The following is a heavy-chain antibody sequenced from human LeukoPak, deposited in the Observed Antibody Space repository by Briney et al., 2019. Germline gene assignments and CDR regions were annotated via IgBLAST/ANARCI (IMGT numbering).Heavy chain of an antibody. V-gene: IGHV5-51*01. CDR3: ASLDYSYERSGFDS. D-gene: IGHD3-22*01. CDR1: HSPFSNYW. CDR2: IYPGNSDT. Sequence: PGGSLQISCQGSHSPFSNYWIGGAGQVTGKGLEWMGLIYPGNSDTRYGPSFKGQVTISVDKSITTAYLQWSSLKASETAIYYCASLDYSYERSGFDSWGQGTLVIVSS. J-gene: IGHJ5*01.